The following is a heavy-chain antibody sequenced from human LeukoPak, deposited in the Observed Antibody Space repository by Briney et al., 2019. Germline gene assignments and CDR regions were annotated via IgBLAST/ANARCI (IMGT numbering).Heavy chain of an antibody. V-gene: IGHV3-23*01. Sequence: GGSLRLSCAAAGFTFGSYALSWVRQAPGKGREWVSAMSGSGCTTYYAESGKGPFTISRDNSKHQMYLQMNSLRAEDTAVYYCSALWFGEDYWGQGTLVTVSS. CDR2: MSGSGCTT. J-gene: IGHJ4*02. D-gene: IGHD3-10*01. CDR3: SALWFGEDY. CDR1: GFTFGSYA.